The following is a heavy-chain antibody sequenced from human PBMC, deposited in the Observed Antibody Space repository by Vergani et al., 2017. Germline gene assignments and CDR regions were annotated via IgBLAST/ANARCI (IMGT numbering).Heavy chain of an antibody. CDR2: ISGSGGST. J-gene: IGHJ5*02. CDR3: ASYDILTGYYKGRGLYNWFDP. Sequence: EVQLLESGGGLVQPGGSLRLSCAASGFTFSSYAMSWVRQAPGKGLEWVSAISGSGGSTYYADSVKGRFTISRDNSKNTLYLQMNSLRAEDTAVYYCASYDILTGYYKGRGLYNWFDPWGQGTLVTVSS. V-gene: IGHV3-23*01. CDR1: GFTFSSYA. D-gene: IGHD3-9*01.